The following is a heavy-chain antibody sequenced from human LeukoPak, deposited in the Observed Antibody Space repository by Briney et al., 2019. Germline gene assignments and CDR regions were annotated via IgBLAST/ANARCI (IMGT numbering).Heavy chain of an antibody. CDR3: ARDLRLLDGMDV. CDR1: GYTFSSYA. Sequence: ASVKVSCKASGYTFSSYAMHWVRQAPGQRLEWMGWVNAGNGVTKSSQKFQDRVTITRDTSASTAYMELSSLRSEDTAVYYCARDLRLLDGMDVWGQGTTVTVSS. CDR2: VNAGNGVT. V-gene: IGHV1-3*01. D-gene: IGHD3-3*01. J-gene: IGHJ6*02.